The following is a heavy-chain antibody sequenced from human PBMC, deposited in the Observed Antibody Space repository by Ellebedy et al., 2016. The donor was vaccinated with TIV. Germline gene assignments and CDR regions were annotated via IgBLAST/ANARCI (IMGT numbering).Heavy chain of an antibody. V-gene: IGHV4-34*01. CDR3: ARESDYFFEY. Sequence: SETLSLXXAVYIESFSGFYWSWIRQPPGKGLEWIGEINHSGSTSYNPSLKSRATISVDTSKNQFSLKLRSVTAADTAVYYCARESDYFFEYWGQGTLVTVSS. D-gene: IGHD2-21*02. CDR2: INHSGST. CDR1: IESFSGFY. J-gene: IGHJ4*02.